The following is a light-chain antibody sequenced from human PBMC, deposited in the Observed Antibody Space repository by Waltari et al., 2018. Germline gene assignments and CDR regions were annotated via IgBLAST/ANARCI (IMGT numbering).Light chain of an antibody. J-gene: IGKJ4*01. CDR2: DTS. V-gene: IGKV3-11*01. CDR3: QQGSILPLT. Sequence: EVVLTQSPVTLSLSAGARAPLSCRASESVYKYLAWYQQRPGQPPRLLIYDTSNRAAGVPGRFSGSGYGTDFTLTITSLEAEDFAVYFCQQGSILPLTFGGGTRVEIK. CDR1: ESVYKY.